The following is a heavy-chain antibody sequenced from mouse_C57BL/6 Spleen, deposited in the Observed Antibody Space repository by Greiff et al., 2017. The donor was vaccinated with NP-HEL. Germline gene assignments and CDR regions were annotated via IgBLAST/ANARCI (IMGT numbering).Heavy chain of an antibody. D-gene: IGHD2-1*01. CDR2: IDPETGGT. V-gene: IGHV1-15*01. CDR1: GYTFTDYE. CDR3: TRGVYPRDYSDD. J-gene: IGHJ2*01. Sequence: QVQLQQSGAELVRPGASVTLSCKASGYTFTDYEMHWVKQTPVHGLEWIGAIDPETGGTAYNQKFKGKAILTADKSSSTAYMELRSLTSEDSAVYYCTRGVYPRDYSDDWGQGTTLTVSS.